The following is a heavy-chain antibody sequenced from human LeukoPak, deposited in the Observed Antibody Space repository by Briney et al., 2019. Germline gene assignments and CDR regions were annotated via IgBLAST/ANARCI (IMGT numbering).Heavy chain of an antibody. CDR2: TSGSGGST. J-gene: IGHJ4*02. CDR3: AKDSSSQGTLDY. V-gene: IGHV3-23*01. Sequence: GGSLRLSCAASGFSFSTYAMNWVRQAPGKGLEWVSGTSGSGGSTYYADSVKGRFTISRDNSKNTLYLQMNSLRAEDTAVYYCAKDSSSQGTLDYWGQGTLVTVSS. CDR1: GFSFSTYA. D-gene: IGHD2-2*01.